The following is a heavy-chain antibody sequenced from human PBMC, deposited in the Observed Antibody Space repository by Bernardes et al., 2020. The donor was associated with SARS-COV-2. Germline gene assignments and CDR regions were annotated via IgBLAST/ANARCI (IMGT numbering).Heavy chain of an antibody. CDR2: INHSGST. V-gene: IGHV4-34*01. Sequence: QSPGKMLEWIGEINHSGSTNYNPSLKSRVTISLDTSHNQFSLKLSSVTAAATAVYYCARYFYERRGYPPRYLDYWGQGTQVT. D-gene: IGHD3-22*01. J-gene: IGHJ4*02. CDR3: ARYFYERRGYPPRYLDY.